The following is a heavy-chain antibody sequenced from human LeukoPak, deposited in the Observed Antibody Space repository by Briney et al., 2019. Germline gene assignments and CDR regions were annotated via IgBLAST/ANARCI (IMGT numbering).Heavy chain of an antibody. J-gene: IGHJ4*02. Sequence: SETLSLTCAVSGGSISSGGYSWSWIRQPPGKGLEWIGYIYHSGSTYYNPSLKSRVTISVDRSKNQFSLKLSSVTAADTAVYYCARGGGSWYYWGRGTFDYWGQGTLVTVSS. CDR2: IYHSGST. V-gene: IGHV4-30-2*01. CDR1: GGSISSGGYS. CDR3: ARGGGSWYYWGRGTFDY. D-gene: IGHD6-13*01.